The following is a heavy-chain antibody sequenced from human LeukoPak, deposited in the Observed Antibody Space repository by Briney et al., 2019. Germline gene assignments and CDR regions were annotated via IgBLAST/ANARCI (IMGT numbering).Heavy chain of an antibody. CDR3: ARTAMKFVLVGVVY. V-gene: IGHV3-33*01. J-gene: IGHJ4*02. CDR2: IWFDGSEK. D-gene: IGHD2-8*02. CDR1: GFVFNKFA. Sequence: GTSLRLSCVASGFVFNKFAMHWVRQAPGRGLEWVAEIWFDGSEKFHADSVKGRFTVSRDNSNNTLYLQMDSLRAEDTAVYYRARTAMKFVLVGVVYWGEGNLCAVSS.